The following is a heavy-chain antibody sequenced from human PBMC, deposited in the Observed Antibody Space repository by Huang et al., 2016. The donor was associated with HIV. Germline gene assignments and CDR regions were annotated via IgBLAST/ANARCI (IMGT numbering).Heavy chain of an antibody. D-gene: IGHD3-22*01. CDR3: ARGDYYDSSGYQPGYFDY. Sequence: VQLLESGGGVVQPGRSLRLSCAASGFVLSNFGMNWVRQAPGKGLGWVTFIKNDGKNKYYADSVKGRFTVGRDNSNNTVFLQMSSLRPDDTATYYCARGDYYDSSGYQPGYFDYWGRGALVTVSS. J-gene: IGHJ4*02. V-gene: IGHV3-30*06. CDR2: IKNDGKNK. CDR1: GFVLSNFG.